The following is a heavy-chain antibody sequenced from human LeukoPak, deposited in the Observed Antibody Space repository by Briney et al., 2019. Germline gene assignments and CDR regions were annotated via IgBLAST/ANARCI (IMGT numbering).Heavy chain of an antibody. D-gene: IGHD3-3*01. Sequence: SETLSLTCTLPGGSISIYYWSWIRQPPGKGLEWIGYIYYSGSTNYNPSLKSRVTISVDTSKNQFSLKLSSVTAADTAVYYCARSYDFWSGYSVFDYWGQGTLVTVSS. J-gene: IGHJ4*02. CDR2: IYYSGST. CDR3: ARSYDFWSGYSVFDY. CDR1: GGSISIYY. V-gene: IGHV4-59*01.